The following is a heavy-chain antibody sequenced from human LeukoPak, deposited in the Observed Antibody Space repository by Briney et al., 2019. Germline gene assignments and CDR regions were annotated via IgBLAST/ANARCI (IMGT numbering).Heavy chain of an antibody. V-gene: IGHV1-8*03. J-gene: IGHJ5*02. CDR2: MNPNSGNT. CDR3: ARGPQAAARRGRGWFDP. Sequence: GASVKVSCKASGYTFTSYDINWVRQATGQGLEWMGWMNPNSGNTGYAQKFQGRVTITRNTSISTAYMELSSLRSGDTAVYYCARGPQAAARRGRGWFDPWGQGTLVTVSS. D-gene: IGHD6-6*01. CDR1: GYTFTSYD.